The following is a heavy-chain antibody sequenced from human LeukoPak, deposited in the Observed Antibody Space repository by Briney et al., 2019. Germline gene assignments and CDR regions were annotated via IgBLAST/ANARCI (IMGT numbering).Heavy chain of an antibody. CDR1: GFTFSSFN. CDR2: LKSDGSTA. J-gene: IGHJ4*02. CDR3: ARGIYGDPVAFDS. Sequence: GGTLNLSCAAPGFTFSSFNMHWVRQAPGKGLVWVSRLKSDGSTAMYADSVQGRFTISRDNARNTVHLLMSSLTVEDTGVYYCARGIYGDPVAFDSWGQGALVTVSS. D-gene: IGHD4-17*01. V-gene: IGHV3-74*03.